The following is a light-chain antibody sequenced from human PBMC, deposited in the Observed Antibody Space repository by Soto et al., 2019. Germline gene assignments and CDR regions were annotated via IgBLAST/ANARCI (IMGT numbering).Light chain of an antibody. V-gene: IGKV3-15*01. Sequence: EIVLTQSPATLSVFPGEKATLSCGASQSVSNNLAWYHQKPGQAPRPLIYGASTRATGVPARFSGIGSGTEFTLTISSLQSEDSAIYYWQQYSSWPFTFGPGTKVAIE. CDR1: QSVSNN. CDR3: QQYSSWPFT. CDR2: GAS. J-gene: IGKJ3*01.